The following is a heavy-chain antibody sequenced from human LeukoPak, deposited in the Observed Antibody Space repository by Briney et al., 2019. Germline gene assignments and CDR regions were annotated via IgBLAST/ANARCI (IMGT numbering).Heavy chain of an antibody. J-gene: IGHJ4*02. CDR3: AKESLADIDY. V-gene: IGHV3-30*02. Sequence: PGGSLRLSCAASGFIFSTYGMYWVRQAPGKGLEWVAFIRHDGSIKNYADSVKGRSSIARDNSKNTLYLQMNSLRAADTAVYYCAKESLADIDYWGQGTLVTVSS. CDR2: IRHDGSIK. CDR1: GFIFSTYG. D-gene: IGHD3-16*01.